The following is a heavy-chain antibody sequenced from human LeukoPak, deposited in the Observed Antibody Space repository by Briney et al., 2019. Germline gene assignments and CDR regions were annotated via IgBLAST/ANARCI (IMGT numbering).Heavy chain of an antibody. CDR1: GFTFSDYY. CDR2: INGDGSRT. V-gene: IGHV3-74*01. D-gene: IGHD3-10*01. CDR3: SRGTYPYSSDN. J-gene: IGHJ4*02. Sequence: PGESLRLSCAASGFTFSDYYMHWVRQAPGKGLLWISHINGDGSRTGYADSVKGRFTISRDNAKNILYLQMNSLRAEDTAVYYCSRGTYPYSSDNWGQGALVTVSS.